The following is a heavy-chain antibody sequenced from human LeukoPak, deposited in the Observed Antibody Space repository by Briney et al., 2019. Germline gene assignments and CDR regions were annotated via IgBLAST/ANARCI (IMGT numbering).Heavy chain of an antibody. CDR1: GFTFSSYA. V-gene: IGHV3-23*01. CDR2: ISGSGGST. Sequence: GGSLRLSCAASGFTFSSYAMSWVRQPPGKGLEWVSAISGSGGSTYYADSVKGRFTISRDNSENTLYLQMNSLRAEDTAVYYCAKDPPKLLWFGELNFDYWGQGTLVTVSS. CDR3: AKDPPKLLWFGELNFDY. J-gene: IGHJ4*02. D-gene: IGHD3-10*01.